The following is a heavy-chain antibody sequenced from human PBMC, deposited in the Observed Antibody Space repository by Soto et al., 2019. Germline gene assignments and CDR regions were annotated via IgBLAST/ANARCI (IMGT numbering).Heavy chain of an antibody. J-gene: IGHJ6*02. V-gene: IGHV4-61*01. Sequence: SEILSLTCTVSGGSVSSGSYYWSWIRQPPGKGLEWIGYIYYSGSANYNPSLKSRVTISVDTSKNQFSLKLSSVTAADTAFYYCARDYPAAMFYYGMDVWGQGTTVTVSS. D-gene: IGHD2-2*01. CDR2: IYYSGSA. CDR1: GGSVSSGSYY. CDR3: ARDYPAAMFYYGMDV.